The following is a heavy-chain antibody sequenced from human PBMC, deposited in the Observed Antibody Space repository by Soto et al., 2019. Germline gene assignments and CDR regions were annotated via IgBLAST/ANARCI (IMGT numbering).Heavy chain of an antibody. Sequence: QVQLVQSGAEVKKPGASVKVSCKASGHTFTRYGISWVRQAPGQGLEWMGWISAYNGNTKYAQKLQGRVTMTTDTSTSTAYMERRSLRSDDTAVYYCARDRDTVVVPGTISNYYYGMDVWGQGTTVTVSS. J-gene: IGHJ6*02. D-gene: IGHD2-2*02. V-gene: IGHV1-18*04. CDR2: ISAYNGNT. CDR1: GHTFTRYG. CDR3: ARDRDTVVVPGTISNYYYGMDV.